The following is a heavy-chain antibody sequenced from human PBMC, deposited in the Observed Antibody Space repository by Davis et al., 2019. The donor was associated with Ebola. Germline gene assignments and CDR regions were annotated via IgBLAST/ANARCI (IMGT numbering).Heavy chain of an antibody. V-gene: IGHV4-34*01. D-gene: IGHD3-3*01. CDR1: GGSFSGYY. CDR2: INHSGST. J-gene: IGHJ3*02. CDR3: ARAIQARYYDFWSGPDAFDI. Sequence: MPGGSLRLSCAVYGGSFSGYYWSWIRQPPGKGLEWIGEINHSGSTNYNPSLKSRVTISVDTSKNQFSLKLSSVTAADTAVYYCARAIQARYYDFWSGPDAFDIWGQGTMVTVSS.